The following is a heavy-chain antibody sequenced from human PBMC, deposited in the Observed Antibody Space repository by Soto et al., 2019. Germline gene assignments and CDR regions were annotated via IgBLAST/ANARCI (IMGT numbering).Heavy chain of an antibody. J-gene: IGHJ4*02. Sequence: QVQLQESGPGLVKPSETLSLTCTVSSGSISDYYWSWIRQPPGKGLEWIGYIYYSGTTNYNPSLKRXXTXSXXTPKNQISRKVTSVTAADTAVYYCARGSGNPYFDYWGQGTLVPVSS. CDR1: SGSISDYY. CDR2: IYYSGTT. D-gene: IGHD1-26*01. V-gene: IGHV4-59*08. CDR3: ARGSGNPYFDY.